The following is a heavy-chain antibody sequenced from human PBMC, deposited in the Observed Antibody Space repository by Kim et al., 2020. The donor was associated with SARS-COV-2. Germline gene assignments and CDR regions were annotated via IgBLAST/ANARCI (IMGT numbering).Heavy chain of an antibody. CDR2: IYYSGST. V-gene: IGHV4-39*02. Sequence: SETLSLTCTVSGGSISSSSYYWGWIRQPPGKGLEWIGSIYYSGSTYYNPSLKSRVTISVDTSKNQFSLKLSSVTAADTAVYYCARDGVAAAGTPRHYYYGMDVWGQGTTVTVSS. CDR3: ARDGVAAAGTPRHYYYGMDV. J-gene: IGHJ6*02. CDR1: GGSISSSSYY. D-gene: IGHD6-13*01.